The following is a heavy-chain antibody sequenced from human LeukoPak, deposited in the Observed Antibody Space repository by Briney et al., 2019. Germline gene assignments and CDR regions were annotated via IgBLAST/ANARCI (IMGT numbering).Heavy chain of an antibody. Sequence: ASVKVSCRASGYTFTGYYMHWVRQAPGQGLKWMGWINPNSGGTNYAQKFQGRVTMTRDTSISTAYMELSRLRSDDTAVYYCARDRGSSSWYPYYYYMDVWGKGTTVTVSS. CDR1: GYTFTGYY. V-gene: IGHV1-2*02. J-gene: IGHJ6*03. CDR2: INPNSGGT. D-gene: IGHD6-13*01. CDR3: ARDRGSSSWYPYYYYMDV.